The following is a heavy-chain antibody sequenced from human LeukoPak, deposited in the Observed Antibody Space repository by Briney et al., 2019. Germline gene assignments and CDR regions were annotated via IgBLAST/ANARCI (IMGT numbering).Heavy chain of an antibody. V-gene: IGHV3-23*01. D-gene: IGHD1-1*01. J-gene: IGHJ6*03. CDR3: AKNIRQLGNYYYYMDV. Sequence: GGSLRLSCAVSGFTFRSYVMSWVRQAPGKGPGWVSAISGTGANTFYADSVKGRFTISRDNSKNTLYLQMNSLRAEDTAIYYCAKNIRQLGNYYYYMDVWGKGTTVTVSS. CDR1: GFTFRSYV. CDR2: ISGTGANT.